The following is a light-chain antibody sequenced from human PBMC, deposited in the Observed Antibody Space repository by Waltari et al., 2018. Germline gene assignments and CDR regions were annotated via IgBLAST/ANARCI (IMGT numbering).Light chain of an antibody. J-gene: IGLJ1*01. CDR3: FSYAGSYTYV. Sequence: QSALTQPRSVSGSPGQSVTISCVGSSRDVGRYHFVSWYQQYPGKAPKLMIYDVTKRPSGVPDRFSGSKSGNTASLTISGLQAEDEAGYYCFSYAGSYTYVFGTGTEVTVL. V-gene: IGLV2-11*01. CDR2: DVT. CDR1: SRDVGRYHF.